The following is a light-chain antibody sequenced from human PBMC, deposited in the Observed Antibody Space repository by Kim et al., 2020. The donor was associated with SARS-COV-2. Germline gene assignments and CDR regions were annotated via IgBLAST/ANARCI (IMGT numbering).Light chain of an antibody. CDR2: AAS. V-gene: IGKV1-39*01. Sequence: AYVGDRVTITCRASQSISSYLNWYQQKPGKAPKLLIYAASSLQSGVPSRFSGSGSGTDFTLTISSLQPEDFATYYCQQSYSTPPYTFGQWTKLEIK. J-gene: IGKJ2*01. CDR3: QQSYSTPPYT. CDR1: QSISSY.